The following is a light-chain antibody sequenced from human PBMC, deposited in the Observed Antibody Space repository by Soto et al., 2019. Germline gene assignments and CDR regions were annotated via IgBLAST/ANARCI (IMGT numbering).Light chain of an antibody. CDR2: GAS. J-gene: IGKJ4*01. V-gene: IGKV3-20*01. CDR3: QQYDNSPLT. CDR1: QSVSSIY. Sequence: DIVLMPSPGTLSLSPGERATLSCRASQSVSSIYLAWYQQKPGQAPRLLIYGASNRATGIPDRFSGGGSWTDFSLTTSRLEPEDFAVYYCQQYDNSPLTFGGGTKVEIK.